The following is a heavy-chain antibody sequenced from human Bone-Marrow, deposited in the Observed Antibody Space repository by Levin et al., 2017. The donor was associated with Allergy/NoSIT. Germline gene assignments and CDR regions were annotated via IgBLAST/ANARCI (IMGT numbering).Heavy chain of an antibody. D-gene: IGHD1-7*01. CDR2: INHSGST. J-gene: IGHJ1*01. Sequence: PGGSLRLSCAVYGGSFSGYYWSWVRQPPGKGLEWIGEINHSGSTNYNPSLKSRVTISVDTSKNQFSLKLSSVTAADTAVYYCARFFSYNWNYRGYFQHWGQGTLVTVYS. CDR1: GGSFSGYY. V-gene: IGHV4-34*01. CDR3: ARFFSYNWNYRGYFQH.